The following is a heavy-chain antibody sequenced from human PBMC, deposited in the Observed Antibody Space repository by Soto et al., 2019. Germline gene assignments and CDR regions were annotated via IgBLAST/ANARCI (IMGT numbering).Heavy chain of an antibody. V-gene: IGHV3-30*04. CDR3: APHDFDF. J-gene: IGHJ4*02. CDR1: GFTFSNYA. CDR2: ISDDGTKK. Sequence: QVQLVESRGGVVQPGRSLRLSCAASGFTFSNYAMHWVRQAPGKGLEWVAIISDDGTKKYYADSVKGRFTISRDNSKNTLYLQLNSLRTEDTAVYFCAPHDFDFWGQGTLVTVSS.